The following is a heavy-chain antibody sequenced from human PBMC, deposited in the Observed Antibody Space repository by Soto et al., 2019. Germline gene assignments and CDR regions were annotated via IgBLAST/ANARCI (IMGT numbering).Heavy chain of an antibody. CDR1: GYSISSGYY. V-gene: IGHV4-38-2*02. CDR2: IYHSGST. J-gene: IGHJ3*02. Sequence: SETLSLTCTVSGYSISSGYYWGWIRQPPGKGLEWIGSIYHSGSTYYNPSLKSRVTISVDTSKNQFSLKLSSVTAADTAVYYCARAPYSGSYYAFDIWGQGTMVTVSS. D-gene: IGHD1-26*01. CDR3: ARAPYSGSYYAFDI.